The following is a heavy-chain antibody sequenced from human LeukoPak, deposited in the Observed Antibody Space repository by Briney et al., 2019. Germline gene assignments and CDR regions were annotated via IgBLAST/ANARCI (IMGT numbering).Heavy chain of an antibody. V-gene: IGHV4-59*01. D-gene: IGHD3-22*01. CDR2: IYYGGST. CDR3: ASWPPIYYYDSSAKAGNDY. Sequence: SETLSLTCTVSGGSISSYYWSWIRQPPGKGLEWIGYIYYGGSTNYNPSLKSRVTISVDTSKNQFSLKLSSVTAADTAVYYCASWPPIYYYDSSAKAGNDYWGQGTLVTVSS. CDR1: GGSISSYY. J-gene: IGHJ4*02.